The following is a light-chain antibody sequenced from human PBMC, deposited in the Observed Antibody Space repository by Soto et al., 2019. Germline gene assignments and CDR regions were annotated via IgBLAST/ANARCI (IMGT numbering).Light chain of an antibody. CDR2: GAS. Sequence: EIVMTQSPSTLSVSPGDGATLSCRASQSVDSNLAWYQQKPGQTPRLLIYGASTRPTGIPARFSGSGSGTEFTLTISSLQSDDFATYYCQQYETYSGTFGQGTRWIS. CDR3: QQYETYSGT. CDR1: QSVDSN. V-gene: IGKV3D-15*01. J-gene: IGKJ1*01.